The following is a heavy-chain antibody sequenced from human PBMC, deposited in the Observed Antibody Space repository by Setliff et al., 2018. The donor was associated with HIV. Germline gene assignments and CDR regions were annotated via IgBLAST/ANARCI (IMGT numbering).Heavy chain of an antibody. CDR2: IYASGSP. J-gene: IGHJ4*02. D-gene: IGHD3-16*01. V-gene: IGHV4-61*02. CDR3: ARLRLAVMMSLDYFDL. CDR1: GGSISSVNYY. Sequence: PSETLSLTCNVSGGSISSVNYYWNWIRQPAGKGLEWIGRIYASGSPTYNSSLESRVTISVDTSKNHFSLRLNSVTAADTAVYFCARLRLAVMMSLDYFDLWGQGTLVTVSS.